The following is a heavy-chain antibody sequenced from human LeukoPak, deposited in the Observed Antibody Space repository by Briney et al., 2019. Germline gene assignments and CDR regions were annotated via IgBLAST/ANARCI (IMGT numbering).Heavy chain of an antibody. CDR1: GFTFSSYA. CDR2: ISGSGGST. Sequence: PGGSLRLSCAASGFTFSSYAMSWVRQAPGKGLEWVSAISGSGGSTYYADSVKGRFTISRDNSKNTLYLQTNSLRAEDTAVYYCAKCYYDSSGYYFGAFDIWGQGTMVTVSS. J-gene: IGHJ3*02. CDR3: AKCYYDSSGYYFGAFDI. V-gene: IGHV3-23*01. D-gene: IGHD3-22*01.